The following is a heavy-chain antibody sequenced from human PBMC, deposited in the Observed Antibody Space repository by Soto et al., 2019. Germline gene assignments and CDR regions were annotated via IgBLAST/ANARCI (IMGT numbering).Heavy chain of an antibody. CDR2: INPNSGGT. CDR1: GYTFTGYY. V-gene: IGHV1-2*02. CDR3: ARSSIAAGGAFDI. J-gene: IGHJ3*02. D-gene: IGHD6-6*01. Sequence: GASVKVSCKASGYTFTGYYMHWVRQAPGQGLEWMGWINPNSGGTNYAQKFQGRVTMTRDTSISTAYMELSRLRSDDTAVYYCARSSIAAGGAFDIWGQGTMVPSPQ.